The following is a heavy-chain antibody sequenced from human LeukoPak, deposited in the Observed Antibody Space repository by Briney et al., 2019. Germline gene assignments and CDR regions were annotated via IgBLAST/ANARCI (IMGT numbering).Heavy chain of an antibody. CDR1: GFTFSSYA. J-gene: IGHJ4*02. Sequence: GSLRLSCAASGFTFSSYAMSWVRQPPGKGLEWIGEINHSGSTNYNPSLKSRVTISVDTSKNQFSLKLSSVTAADTAVYYCARGRSSGWPFDYWGQGTLVTVSS. CDR3: ARGRSSGWPFDY. V-gene: IGHV4-34*01. D-gene: IGHD6-19*01. CDR2: INHSGST.